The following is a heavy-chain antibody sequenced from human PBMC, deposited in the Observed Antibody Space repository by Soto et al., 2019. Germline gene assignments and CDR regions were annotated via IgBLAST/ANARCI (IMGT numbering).Heavy chain of an antibody. V-gene: IGHV1-46*01. J-gene: IGHJ4*02. CDR3: ARGGHVVVVTAALDC. Sequence: QVQLMQSGAEVKKPGASVKVSCKASGDTFTDYYIHWVRQAPGQGLEWMGTVNPSGGHTTYAQHFVGRVTMTRDTSTSTLYMELTSLTSDDTAIYYCARGGHVVVVTAALDCWGQGTLVTVSS. CDR2: VNPSGGHT. CDR1: GDTFTDYY. D-gene: IGHD2-21*02.